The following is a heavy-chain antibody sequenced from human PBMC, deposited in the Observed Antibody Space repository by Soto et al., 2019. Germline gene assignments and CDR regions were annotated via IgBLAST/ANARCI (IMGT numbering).Heavy chain of an antibody. V-gene: IGHV3-30*03. Sequence: QVQLVESGGGVVQPATSLRLSCGASGFSLSHYGMHWVRQAPGQGLEWVATSSYDGSTKKHAESVGGRFAMSRDNSKNTLYLQMNNLRPEDTAVYYCARDRVVLSAYAMDVWGQGTTVTVSS. CDR1: GFSLSHYG. J-gene: IGHJ6*02. D-gene: IGHD2-21*01. CDR2: SSYDGSTK. CDR3: ARDRVVLSAYAMDV.